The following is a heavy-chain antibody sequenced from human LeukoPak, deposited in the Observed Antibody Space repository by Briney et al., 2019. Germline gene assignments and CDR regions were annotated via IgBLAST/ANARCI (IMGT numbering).Heavy chain of an antibody. V-gene: IGHV1-18*01. CDR2: ISPYNGNI. CDR3: PREGRSLGAGYDAFDI. D-gene: IGHD3-16*01. Sequence: ASVKVSCKASGHTFTTYGISWVRQAPGQGLEWMGWISPYNGNINYAQKFQGRVTMTTDTSTSTAYMELRSLRPDDTAVYYCPREGRSLGAGYDAFDIWGQGTMVTVSS. CDR1: GHTFTTYG. J-gene: IGHJ3*02.